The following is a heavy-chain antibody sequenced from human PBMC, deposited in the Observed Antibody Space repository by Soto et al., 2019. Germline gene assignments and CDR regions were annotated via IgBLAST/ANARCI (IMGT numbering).Heavy chain of an antibody. V-gene: IGHV4-30-4*01. CDR2: ISNSGST. D-gene: IGHD5-18*01. Sequence: TLCLTCTGSGGSVTSYGNYWTWIRQSPGKGLEWIGYISNSGSTGYNPSLKTRLSMSVDRSKNQFTLRLTSVTAADTAVYFCATESGSTYGYFDHWGQGTQVTGSS. CDR1: GGSVTSYGNY. J-gene: IGHJ4*02. CDR3: ATESGSTYGYFDH.